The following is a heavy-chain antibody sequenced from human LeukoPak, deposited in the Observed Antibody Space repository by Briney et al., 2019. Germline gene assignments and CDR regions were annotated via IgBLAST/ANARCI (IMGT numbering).Heavy chain of an antibody. CDR2: INVDKGNT. Sequence: ASVKVSCKASGYTFTSYTMHWVRQAPGQRLEWMGWINVDKGNTKYSQKFQDRVIISRDTSASTAYMELSSLRSEDTAVFYCARGSSTWSNAFDTWGQGTMVTVSS. CDR3: ARGSSTWSNAFDT. V-gene: IGHV1-3*01. J-gene: IGHJ3*02. D-gene: IGHD6-13*01. CDR1: GYTFTSYT.